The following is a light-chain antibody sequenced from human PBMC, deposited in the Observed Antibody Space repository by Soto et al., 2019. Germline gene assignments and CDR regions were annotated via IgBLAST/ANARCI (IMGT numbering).Light chain of an antibody. CDR2: EVN. J-gene: IGLJ2*01. CDR3: SSYGGNNNLV. Sequence: QSALTQPPSASGSPGQSVTISCTGTSSDVGGYNYVSWYQQHPGKAPKLMIYEVNKRPSGVPDRFSASKSGNTASLTVSGLQAEDEADYYCSSYGGNNNLVFGGGTKLTVL. CDR1: SSDVGGYNY. V-gene: IGLV2-8*01.